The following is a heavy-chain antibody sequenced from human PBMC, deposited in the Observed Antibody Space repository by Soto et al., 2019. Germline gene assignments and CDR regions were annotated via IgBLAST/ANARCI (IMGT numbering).Heavy chain of an antibody. CDR3: ARKGLLWFGELLES. Sequence: EVQLVESGGGLVQPGGSLRLSCAASGFTVSSNYMSWVHQAPGKGQEWVSVIYSGGSTYYADSVKGRFTISRDNSKNTLYLQMNSLRAEDTAVYYCARKGLLWFGELLESWGQGTLVTVSS. D-gene: IGHD3-10*01. CDR2: IYSGGST. J-gene: IGHJ4*02. CDR1: GFTVSSNY. V-gene: IGHV3-66*01.